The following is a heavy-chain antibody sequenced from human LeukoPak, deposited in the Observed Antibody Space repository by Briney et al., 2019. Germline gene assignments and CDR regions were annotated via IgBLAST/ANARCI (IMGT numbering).Heavy chain of an antibody. J-gene: IGHJ3*02. CDR2: ISGSGGST. V-gene: IGHV3-23*01. Sequence: GGSLRLSCAASGFTFSNYAMNWVRQAPGKGLEWVSGISGSGGSTYYADSVKGRFTISRDNSKKTLYLQMNSLRAEDTAVYYCAKDLGVGSDAFDIWGQGTMVTVSS. CDR3: AKDLGVGSDAFDI. CDR1: GFTFSNYA. D-gene: IGHD3-3*01.